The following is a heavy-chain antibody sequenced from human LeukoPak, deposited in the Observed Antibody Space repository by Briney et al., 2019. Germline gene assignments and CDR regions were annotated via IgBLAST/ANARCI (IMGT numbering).Heavy chain of an antibody. Sequence: GASVKVSCKASGYTFTSYDINWVRQATGQGLEWMGWMNPNSGNTGYAQKFQGRVTMTRNTSISTAYMELSSLRSEDTAVYYCARGRDCSGGSCVAFEYWGQGTLVTVSS. CDR3: ARGRDCSGGSCVAFEY. CDR1: GYTFTSYD. V-gene: IGHV1-8*01. J-gene: IGHJ4*02. D-gene: IGHD2-15*01. CDR2: MNPNSGNT.